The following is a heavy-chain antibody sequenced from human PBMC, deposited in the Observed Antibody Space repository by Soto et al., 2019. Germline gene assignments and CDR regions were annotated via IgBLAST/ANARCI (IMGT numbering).Heavy chain of an antibody. D-gene: IGHD6-13*01. CDR1: GFTFRTFA. J-gene: IGHJ5*02. Sequence: GGSLRLSCSAPGFTFRTFAMHWVRQAPGRGLEYVSAVSSSGGSTMYADSVKDRFTISRDNSKNTLYLQMRSLRAEDTAVYYCVKGSSSWYDNNWFDPWGQGTLVTVSS. CDR3: VKGSSSWYDNNWFDP. CDR2: VSSSGGST. V-gene: IGHV3-64D*06.